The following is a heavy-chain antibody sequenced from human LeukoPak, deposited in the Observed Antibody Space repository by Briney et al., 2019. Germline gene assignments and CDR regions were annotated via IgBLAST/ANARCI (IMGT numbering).Heavy chain of an antibody. Sequence: SETLSLTCTVSGGSISSYYWSWIRQPPGKGLEWIGYIYYSGSTNYNPSLKSRVTVSVDTSKNQFSLKLSSVTAADTAVYYCARVSIAAAGTGVDYWGQGTLVTVSS. CDR3: ARVSIAAAGTGVDY. D-gene: IGHD6-13*01. V-gene: IGHV4-59*01. CDR2: IYYSGST. J-gene: IGHJ4*02. CDR1: GGSISSYY.